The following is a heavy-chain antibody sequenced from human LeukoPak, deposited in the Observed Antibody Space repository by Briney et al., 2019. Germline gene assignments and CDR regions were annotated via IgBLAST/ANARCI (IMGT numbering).Heavy chain of an antibody. V-gene: IGHV3-30-3*01. Sequence: GRSLRLPCAASGFTFSSYAMHWVRQAPGKGLEWVAVISYDGSNKYYTDSVKGRFTISRDNSKNTLYLQMNSLRAEDTAVYYCAKVGEAAAVMDVWGQGTTVTVSS. CDR3: AKVGEAAAVMDV. CDR2: ISYDGSNK. J-gene: IGHJ6*02. D-gene: IGHD6-13*01. CDR1: GFTFSSYA.